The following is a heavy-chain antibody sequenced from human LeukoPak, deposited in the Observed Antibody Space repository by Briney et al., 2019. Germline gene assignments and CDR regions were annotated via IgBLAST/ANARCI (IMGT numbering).Heavy chain of an antibody. D-gene: IGHD2-2*01. CDR3: AASTYFDY. J-gene: IGHJ4*02. Sequence: GGSLRLSCAASGFTFSSYSMNWVRQAPGKGLEWVAVISYDGSNKYYADSVKGRFTISRDNSKNTLYLQMNSLRAEDTAMYYCAASTYFDYWGQGTLVTVSS. V-gene: IGHV3-30*03. CDR1: GFTFSSYS. CDR2: ISYDGSNK.